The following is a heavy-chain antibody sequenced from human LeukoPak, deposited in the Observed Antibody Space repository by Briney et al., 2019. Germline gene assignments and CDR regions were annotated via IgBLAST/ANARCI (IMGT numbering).Heavy chain of an antibody. Sequence: GASVKVSCKASGYTFTYRYLHWVRQAPGQALEWMGWITPFNGNTNYAQQFQDRVTITRDKSRNTVYMELNSLRFEDTAMYYCARSPFSGDDDAFDIWGQGTMVTVSS. CDR2: ITPFNGNT. J-gene: IGHJ3*02. CDR1: GYTFTYRY. D-gene: IGHD5-12*01. V-gene: IGHV1-45*02. CDR3: ARSPFSGDDDAFDI.